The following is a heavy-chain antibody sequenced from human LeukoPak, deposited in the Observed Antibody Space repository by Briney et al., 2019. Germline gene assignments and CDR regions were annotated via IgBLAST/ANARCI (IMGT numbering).Heavy chain of an antibody. J-gene: IGHJ4*02. CDR2: IYDSGST. CDR1: GGSISSYY. V-gene: IGHV4-59*01. Sequence: SETLSLTCTVSGGSISSYYWSWIRQPPGKGLDWIGYIYDSGSTNYNPSLKSRVTISVDTSKNQFSLKLRSVTAADTAVYYCASNYYDSSGYYHDYWGQGTLVTVSS. CDR3: ASNYYDSSGYYHDY. D-gene: IGHD3-22*01.